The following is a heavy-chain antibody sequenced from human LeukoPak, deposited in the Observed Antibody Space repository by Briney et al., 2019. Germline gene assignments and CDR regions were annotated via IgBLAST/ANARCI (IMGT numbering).Heavy chain of an antibody. D-gene: IGHD3-9*01. V-gene: IGHV3-30*03. J-gene: IGHJ4*02. CDR3: ARKYYDILTGYYADY. CDR1: GFTFSSYG. Sequence: GGSLRLSCAASGFTFSSYGMHWVRQAPGKGLEWVAVISYDGSNKYYADSVKGRFTISRDNSKNTLYLQMNSLRAEDTAVYYCARKYYDILTGYYADYWGQGTLVTVSP. CDR2: ISYDGSNK.